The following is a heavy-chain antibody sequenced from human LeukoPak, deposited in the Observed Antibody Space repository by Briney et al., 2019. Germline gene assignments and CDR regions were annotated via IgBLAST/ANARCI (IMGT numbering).Heavy chain of an antibody. D-gene: IGHD2-15*01. CDR1: GFTFSSYS. J-gene: IGHJ6*02. CDR3: ARDQRQWAVRGGTYAWDV. V-gene: IGHV3-21*01. Sequence: GGSLRLSCAASGFTFSSYSMNWVRQAPGKGLEWVSSISSSSSYIYYADSVKGRFTISRDNAKNSLYLQMNSLRAEDTAVYYCARDQRQWAVRGGTYAWDVWGQGTTVAVTS. CDR2: ISSSSSYI.